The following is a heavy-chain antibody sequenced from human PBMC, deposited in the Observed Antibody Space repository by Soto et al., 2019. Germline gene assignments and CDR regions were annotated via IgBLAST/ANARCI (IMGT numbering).Heavy chain of an antibody. CDR2: IYSGGNT. CDR3: ARGGSVDAFDV. V-gene: IGHV3-66*01. D-gene: IGHD6-19*01. J-gene: IGHJ3*01. Sequence: EVQLVESGGGLVQPGGSLRLSCAASGLSVSSKSMSWVRQPPGKGLEWVSVIYSGGNTYYSDSVKGRFTISRDNSKNTLSLQMNSLRAEDTDVYYCARGGSVDAFDVWGQGTLVTVSS. CDR1: GLSVSSKS.